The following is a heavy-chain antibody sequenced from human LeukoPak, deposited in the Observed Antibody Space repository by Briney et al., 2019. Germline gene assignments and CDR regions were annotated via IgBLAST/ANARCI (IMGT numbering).Heavy chain of an antibody. CDR3: ARRSYCGADCYGKALDY. J-gene: IGHJ4*02. CDR1: GYTFTDYA. Sequence: EASVKVSCKASGYTFTDYAITWVRQAPGQGLEWMGWISTYNTNTNYAQKLQDRVAMTTDTSTSTAYMELRSLRSDDTAIYYCARRSYCGADCYGKALDYWGQGTLVTVSS. V-gene: IGHV1-18*01. D-gene: IGHD2-21*01. CDR2: ISTYNTNT.